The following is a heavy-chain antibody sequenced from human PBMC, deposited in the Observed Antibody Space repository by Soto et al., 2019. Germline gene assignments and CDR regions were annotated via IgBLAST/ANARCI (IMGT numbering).Heavy chain of an antibody. J-gene: IGHJ6*03. CDR2: VQFSGNT. CDR1: GGSINNYF. D-gene: IGHD3-10*01. CDR3: ARHPAAPGVIVPYYKYMDV. Sequence: QVQLQESGPGLVKPSETLSLTCTVSGGSINNYFWSWIRQPPGKGLEWIGSVQFSGNTNYNPSLKSRLTISVDTSKNQFSLKLTSVTAADTAVYYCARHPAAPGVIVPYYKYMDVWGKGTTVTVSS. V-gene: IGHV4-59*08.